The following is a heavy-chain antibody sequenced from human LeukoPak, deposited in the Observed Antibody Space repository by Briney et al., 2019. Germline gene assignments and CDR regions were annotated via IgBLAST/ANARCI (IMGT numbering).Heavy chain of an antibody. CDR1: GFTVSSKY. J-gene: IGHJ4*02. Sequence: GGSLRLSCAASGFTVSSKYMSWVRQAPGKGLEWVSVMYSGGSTYYADSVEGRFTISRDNSKNTVYLQMNSLRAEDTAVYYCARSSSYSGYERYWGQGTLVTVSS. CDR3: ARSSSYSGYERY. V-gene: IGHV3-53*01. CDR2: MYSGGST. D-gene: IGHD5-12*01.